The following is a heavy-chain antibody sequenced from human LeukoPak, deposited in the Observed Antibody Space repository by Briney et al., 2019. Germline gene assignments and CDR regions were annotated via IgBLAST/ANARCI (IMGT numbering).Heavy chain of an antibody. J-gene: IGHJ4*02. CDR3: AKDRTHYGSGSYLFDY. CDR2: ISYDGSNK. D-gene: IGHD3-10*01. V-gene: IGHV3-30*18. CDR1: GFTFSSYG. Sequence: GRSLRLSCAASGFTFSSYGMHWVRQAPGKGLEWVAVISYDGSNKYYADSVKGRFTISRDNSKNTLYLQMNSLRAEDTAVYYCAKDRTHYGSGSYLFDYWGQGTLVIVSS.